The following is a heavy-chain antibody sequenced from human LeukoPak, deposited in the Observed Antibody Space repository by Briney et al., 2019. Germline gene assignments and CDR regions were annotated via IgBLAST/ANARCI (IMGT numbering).Heavy chain of an antibody. J-gene: IGHJ4*02. CDR2: ITYSGSI. Sequence: PSETLSLTCAVYGGSFSGKYWTWIRQPPGKGLEWIGEITYSGSIYYKPSLKSRVTISVDTSKNQFSLKLNSVTAAATAMYYCARDLMTWGQGTLVDVSS. CDR1: GGSFSGKY. V-gene: IGHV4-34*01. CDR3: ARDLMT.